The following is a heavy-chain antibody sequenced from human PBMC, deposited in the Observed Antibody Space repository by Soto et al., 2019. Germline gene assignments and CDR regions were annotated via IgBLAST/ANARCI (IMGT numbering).Heavy chain of an antibody. Sequence: ASVKVSCKASGYTFTGYYMHWVRQAPGQGLEWMGWINPNSGGTNYAQKFQGRVTMTRDTSISTAYMELSRLRSDDTAVYYCARSSKRPYYYDSSGYCLAYWGQGTLVTVSS. V-gene: IGHV1-2*02. D-gene: IGHD3-22*01. CDR3: ARSSKRPYYYDSSGYCLAY. CDR1: GYTFTGYY. CDR2: INPNSGGT. J-gene: IGHJ4*02.